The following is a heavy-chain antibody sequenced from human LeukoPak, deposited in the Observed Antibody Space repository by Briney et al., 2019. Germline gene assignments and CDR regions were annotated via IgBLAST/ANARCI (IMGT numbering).Heavy chain of an antibody. J-gene: IGHJ4*02. V-gene: IGHV1-69*13. CDR3: ASIAGSSPAISDY. Sequence: SVKVSCKASGGTFSSYAISWVRQAPGQGLEWMGGIIPIFGTANYAQKFQGRVTITADESTSTAYMELSSLRSEDTAVYYCASIAGSSPAISDYWGQGTLVTVSS. CDR1: GGTFSSYA. CDR2: IIPIFGTA. D-gene: IGHD6-13*01.